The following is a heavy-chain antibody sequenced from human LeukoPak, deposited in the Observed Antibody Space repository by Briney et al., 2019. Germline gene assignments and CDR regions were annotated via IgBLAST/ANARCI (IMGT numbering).Heavy chain of an antibody. Sequence: GESLRLSCTASGFAFDNYGMSWIRQAPGRGLEWVAAITASDNTAYYADFAKGRFTISRDNSMSMVFLQMSSLRADDTALYYCAQDAGGFWGQGTLVTVSS. J-gene: IGHJ4*02. CDR1: GFAFDNYG. CDR3: AQDAGGF. CDR2: ITASDNTA. V-gene: IGHV3-23*01. D-gene: IGHD3-16*01.